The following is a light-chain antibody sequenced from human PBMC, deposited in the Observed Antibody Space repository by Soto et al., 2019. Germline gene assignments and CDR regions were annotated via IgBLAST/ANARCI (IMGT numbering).Light chain of an antibody. V-gene: IGLV2-8*01. J-gene: IGLJ2*01. CDR1: RSDVGGYNY. CDR2: EVS. Sequence: QSALTQPPSASGSPGQSVTISCTGTRSDVGGYNYVSWYQQHPGKAPKLMIYEVSKRPSGVPDRFSGSKSGNTASLTGSGLQAEDDADYYSSAVAVSQVLFGGGTKLTVL. CDR3: SAVAVSQVL.